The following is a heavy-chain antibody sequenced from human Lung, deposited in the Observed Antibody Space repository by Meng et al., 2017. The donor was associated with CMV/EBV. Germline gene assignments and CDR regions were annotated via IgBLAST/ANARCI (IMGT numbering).Heavy chain of an antibody. V-gene: IGHV1-2*02. CDR2: INPNSGGT. CDR1: GYTFTGYY. D-gene: IGHD4-17*01. CDR3: ARDLNGDPDY. J-gene: IGHJ4*02. Sequence: KVSTKASGYTFTGYYMHWVRQAPGQGLEWMGWINPNSGGTNYAQKFQGRLTMTRDTSISTAYMELNRLRSDDTAVYYCARDLNGDPDYWGQGTLVTVSS.